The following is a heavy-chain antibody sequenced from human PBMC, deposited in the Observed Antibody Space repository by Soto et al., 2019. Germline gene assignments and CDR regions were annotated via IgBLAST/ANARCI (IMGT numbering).Heavy chain of an antibody. CDR2: INPSGGST. D-gene: IGHD6-6*01. Sequence: ASVKVSCKASGYTFTSYYMHWVRQAPGQGLEWMGIINPSGGSTSYAQKFQGRVTMTRDTSTSTVYMELSSLRSEDTAVYYCARDVGQQLVGEEVYYYCYYGMDVWGQGTTVTVSS. CDR3: ARDVGQQLVGEEVYYYCYYGMDV. J-gene: IGHJ6*02. V-gene: IGHV1-46*01. CDR1: GYTFTSYY.